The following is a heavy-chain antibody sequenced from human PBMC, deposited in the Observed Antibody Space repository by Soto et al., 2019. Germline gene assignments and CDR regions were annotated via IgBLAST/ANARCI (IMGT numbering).Heavy chain of an antibody. J-gene: IGHJ5*01. CDR2: IYYTGST. CDR1: GDSISTNDHY. D-gene: IGHD4-4*01. V-gene: IGHV4-30-4*08. CDR3: ARGVDYSYVDS. Sequence: QVQLQESGPGLVKHSQTLSLTCTVSGDSISTNDHYWTWIRQPPGKGLEWIGYIYYTGSTYYSPSLKSRASLSVDTSNNQLSLNLTSVTAADTAVYYCARGVDYSYVDSSGQGTLVTVSS.